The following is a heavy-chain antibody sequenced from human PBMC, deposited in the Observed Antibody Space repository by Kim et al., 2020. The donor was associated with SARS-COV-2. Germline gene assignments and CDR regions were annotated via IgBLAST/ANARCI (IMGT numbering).Heavy chain of an antibody. D-gene: IGHD3-10*01. CDR1: GFTFNNFG. CDR3: AKANVLLWFGKFHNDAFDL. Sequence: PGGSLRLSCVASGFTFNNFGMHWVRQAPGKGLEWVAVISYEGTKKYYADSVNGRFTISRDSFKNTLFLQLSSLTPNDTGVYYCAKANVLLWFGKFHNDAFDLWGQGTVVTVSS. V-gene: IGHV3-30*18. CDR2: ISYEGTKK. J-gene: IGHJ3*01.